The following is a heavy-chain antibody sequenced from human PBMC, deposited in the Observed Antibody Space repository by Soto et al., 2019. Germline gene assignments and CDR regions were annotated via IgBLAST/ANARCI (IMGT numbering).Heavy chain of an antibody. CDR1: GFSLNTGGVG. V-gene: IGHV2-5*02. Sequence: QITLKESGPTLVKPTQTLTLTCTFSGFSLNTGGVGVGWIRQSPGKALEWLGLIYWDDDKRYSPSLKTRLTITKDTSKNQVVLTMTNMEPVDTATYYCAHARNDLVAFDIWCQGTFVTVSS. CDR3: AHARNDLVAFDI. J-gene: IGHJ3*02. D-gene: IGHD6-6*01. CDR2: IYWDDDK.